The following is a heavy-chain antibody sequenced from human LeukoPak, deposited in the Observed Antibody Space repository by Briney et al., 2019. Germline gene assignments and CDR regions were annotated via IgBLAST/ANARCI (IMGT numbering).Heavy chain of an antibody. J-gene: IGHJ5*02. D-gene: IGHD6-19*01. V-gene: IGHV1-18*01. Sequence: ASVKVSSKASGYTFTSYGISWVRQAPGQGLEWMGWISAYNGNTNYAQKLQGRVTMTTDTSTSTAYMELRSLRSDDTAVYYCARALWLRDWFDPWGQGTLVTVSS. CDR1: GYTFTSYG. CDR3: ARALWLRDWFDP. CDR2: ISAYNGNT.